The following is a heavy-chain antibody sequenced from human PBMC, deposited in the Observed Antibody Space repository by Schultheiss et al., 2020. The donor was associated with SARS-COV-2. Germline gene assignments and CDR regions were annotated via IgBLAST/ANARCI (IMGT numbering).Heavy chain of an antibody. D-gene: IGHD6-19*01. Sequence: SETLSLTCTVSGGSISSYYWSWIRQPPGKGLEWIGEINHSGSTNYNPSLKSRVTMSVDTSKNQFSLKLSSVTAADTAVYYCARGQAVDYWGQGTLVTVSS. V-gene: IGHV4-34*01. CDR2: INHSGST. CDR1: GGSISSYY. CDR3: ARGQAVDY. J-gene: IGHJ4*02.